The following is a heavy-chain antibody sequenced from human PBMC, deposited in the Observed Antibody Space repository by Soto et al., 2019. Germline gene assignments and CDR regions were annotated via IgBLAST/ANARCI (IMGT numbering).Heavy chain of an antibody. CDR2: IYYGGRT. J-gene: IGHJ6*02. V-gene: IGHV4-61*01. Sequence: PSETLSLTCTVSGDSVNRGIFYWSWIRQPPGKGLEWIGYIYYGGRTNYSDSLKRRVTISVDTSKNQFSLKLSSVTAADTAVYYCARGDAYNELPSIYYFYGMDVWGQGTTVTVSS. CDR1: GDSVNRGIFY. D-gene: IGHD1-1*01. CDR3: ARGDAYNELPSIYYFYGMDV.